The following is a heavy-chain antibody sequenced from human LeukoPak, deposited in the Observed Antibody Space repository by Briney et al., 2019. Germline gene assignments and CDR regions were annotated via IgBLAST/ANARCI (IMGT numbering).Heavy chain of an antibody. D-gene: IGHD3-10*01. CDR1: GYTFTGHY. CDR2: INPNNGDT. Sequence: ASVKVSCKASGYTFTGHYMHWVRQAPGQGLEWVGWINPNNGDTDCARKFQGRVTMTRDTSITTAYMELIRLISDDTAVYYCARDVGSLEVFDYWGQGTLVTVS. V-gene: IGHV1-2*02. CDR3: ARDVGSLEVFDY. J-gene: IGHJ4*02.